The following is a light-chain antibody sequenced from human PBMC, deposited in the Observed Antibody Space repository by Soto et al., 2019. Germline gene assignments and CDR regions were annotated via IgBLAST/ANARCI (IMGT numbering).Light chain of an antibody. CDR2: AAS. CDR3: QKYNSAPHT. V-gene: IGKV1-27*01. J-gene: IGKJ4*01. CDR1: QDISNY. Sequence: DIQMTQSPSSLSASVGDRVTITCRTSQDISNYLAWYQQKPGKVPKLLFYAASTLQSGVPSRFSGGGSGTDFSLTISSLQTEDVATYYCQKYNSAPHTFGGGTKVGIQ.